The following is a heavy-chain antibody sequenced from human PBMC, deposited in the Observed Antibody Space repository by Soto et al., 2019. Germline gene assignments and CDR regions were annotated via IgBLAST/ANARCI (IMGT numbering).Heavy chain of an antibody. CDR3: TKDSGSTSAD. V-gene: IGHV3-23*01. CDR1: GFTFTSYG. CDR2: ISDGPSTT. J-gene: IGHJ4*02. D-gene: IGHD3-10*01. Sequence: EVQLLESGGGLVQPGGSLRLSCAASGFTFTSYGMSWVRQAPGKGLEWVSGISDGPSTTYYAESVKGRFTISRDNSKNTMYLQMNNLRAEDTAVYYCTKDSGSTSADWGQGTLVTVSS.